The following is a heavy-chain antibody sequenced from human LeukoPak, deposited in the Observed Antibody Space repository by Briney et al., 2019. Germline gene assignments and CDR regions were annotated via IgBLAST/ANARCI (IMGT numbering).Heavy chain of an antibody. D-gene: IGHD6-13*01. CDR1: GFTFGDYA. V-gene: IGHV3-49*04. CDR2: IRSKVYGGTT. Sequence: GRSPRLSCTASGFTFGDYAMSWVRQAPGKGLEWVGFIRSKVYGGTTEYAASVKGSFTISRDDSKSIAYLQMNSLKTEDTGVYYCTRTYSSRWYDGFDIWGQGTMVTVSS. CDR3: TRTYSSRWYDGFDI. J-gene: IGHJ3*02.